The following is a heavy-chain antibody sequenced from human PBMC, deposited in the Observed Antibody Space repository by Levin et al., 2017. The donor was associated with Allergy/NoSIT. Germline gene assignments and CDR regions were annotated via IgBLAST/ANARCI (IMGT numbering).Heavy chain of an antibody. CDR2: INWNGGST. J-gene: IGHJ6*03. D-gene: IGHD3-10*01. V-gene: IGHV3-20*04. CDR3: ARGYYGSGSYYFYYYYMDV. CDR1: GFTFDDYG. Sequence: SCAASGFTFDDYGMSWVRQAPGKGLEWVSGINWNGGSTGYADSVQGRFTISRDNAKNSLYLQMNSLRAEDTALYYCARGYYGSGSYYFYYYYMDVWGKGTTVTVAS.